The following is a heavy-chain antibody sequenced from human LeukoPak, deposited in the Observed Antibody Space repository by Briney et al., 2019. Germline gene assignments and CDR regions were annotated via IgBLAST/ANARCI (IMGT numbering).Heavy chain of an antibody. CDR3: ARAPITYYYMDV. CDR2: INPNSGGT. CDR1: GYTFTGYY. Sequence: ASVKVSCKASGYTFTGYYMHWVRQAPGQGLEWMGWINPNSGGTNYAQKFQGRVTMTRDTSISTAYMELSRLRSDDTAVYYCARAPITYYYMDVWGKGTTVTISS. V-gene: IGHV1-2*02. D-gene: IGHD3-10*01. J-gene: IGHJ6*03.